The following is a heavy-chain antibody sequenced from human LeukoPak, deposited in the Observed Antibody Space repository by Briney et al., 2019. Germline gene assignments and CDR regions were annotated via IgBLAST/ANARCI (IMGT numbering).Heavy chain of an antibody. CDR3: ARRPLAGIAAAASPFDP. J-gene: IGHJ5*02. CDR2: ISVYNGHT. CDR1: GYSFTTYG. Sequence: GASVKVSFKASGYSFTTYGISWVRQAPGQGLEWMGWISVYNGHTNYAQNLQGRVTVTTDTSTSTAYMELRSLRSDDTAIYYCARRPLAGIAAAASPFDPWGQGTLVTVSS. V-gene: IGHV1-18*01. D-gene: IGHD6-13*01.